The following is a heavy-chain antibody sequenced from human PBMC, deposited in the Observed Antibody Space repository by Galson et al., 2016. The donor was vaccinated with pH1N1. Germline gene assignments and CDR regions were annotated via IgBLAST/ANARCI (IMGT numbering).Heavy chain of an antibody. J-gene: IGHJ2*01. D-gene: IGHD3-22*01. V-gene: IGHV1-69*13. CDR3: AREDYYDTYVSDWDFDL. CDR1: GGTFGSYG. CDR2: IIPIFNTV. Sequence: SVKVSCKASGGTFGSYGINWVRQAPGQGLEWMGGIIPIFNTVKYAQNFQGRVTITADESTTTAYMELSTLRSEDTAMYYCAREDYYDTYVSDWDFDLWGRGTLLTVSS.